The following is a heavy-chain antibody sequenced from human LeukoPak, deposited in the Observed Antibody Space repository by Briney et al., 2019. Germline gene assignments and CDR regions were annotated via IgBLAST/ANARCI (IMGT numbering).Heavy chain of an antibody. J-gene: IGHJ4*02. CDR3: AKGLKGCSGGSCYYFFDF. CDR2: ITGSGGGT. CDR1: GFAFSNYA. Sequence: ESLKISCAASGFAFSNYAMSWVRQAPGKGLEWVSSITGSGGGTYYADSVKGRFTISRDNSKNTLDLQMNSLRAEDTAVYYCAKGLKGCSGGSCYYFFDFWGQGTLVTVSS. V-gene: IGHV3-23*01. D-gene: IGHD2-15*01.